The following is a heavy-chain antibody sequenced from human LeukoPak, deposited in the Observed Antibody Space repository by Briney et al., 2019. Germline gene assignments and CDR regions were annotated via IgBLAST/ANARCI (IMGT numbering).Heavy chain of an antibody. CDR1: GFTFSSYG. J-gene: IGHJ4*02. Sequence: GGTLRLSCAASGFTFSSYGMSWVRQAPGKGLEWVSAISGSGGSTYYADSVKGRFTISRDNSKNTLYLQMNSLRAEDTAVYYCAKDFRARATSFFDYWGQGTLVTVSS. D-gene: IGHD6-6*01. CDR3: AKDFRARATSFFDY. CDR2: ISGSGGST. V-gene: IGHV3-23*01.